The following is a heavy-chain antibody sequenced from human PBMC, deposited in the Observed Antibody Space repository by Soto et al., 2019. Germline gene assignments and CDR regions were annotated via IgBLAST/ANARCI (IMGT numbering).Heavy chain of an antibody. CDR2: ISAYIGNT. V-gene: IGHV1-18*01. Sequence: QVQLVQSGAEVKKLGASVRVSCKASGYTFSSYGISWVRQAPGQGLEWMGWISAYIGNTKYAQKLQGRVTMTTDTSTSTAYMELRSLRSDDTAVYYCARDLNLGLAAGWGQGTLVTVSS. CDR3: ARDLNLGLAAG. J-gene: IGHJ4*02. CDR1: GYTFSSYG. D-gene: IGHD6-13*01.